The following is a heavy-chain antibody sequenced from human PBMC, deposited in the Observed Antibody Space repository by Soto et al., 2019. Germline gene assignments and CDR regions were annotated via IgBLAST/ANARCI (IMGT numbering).Heavy chain of an antibody. Sequence: ASVKVSCKASGGTFSSYTISWVRQAPGQGLEWMGRIIPILGIANYAQKFQGRVTITADKSTSTAYMELSNLRSEDTAVYYCARVQGIGHDAFDIWGQGTMVTVSS. D-gene: IGHD6-13*01. V-gene: IGHV1-69*02. CDR1: GGTFSSYT. CDR2: IIPILGIA. CDR3: ARVQGIGHDAFDI. J-gene: IGHJ3*02.